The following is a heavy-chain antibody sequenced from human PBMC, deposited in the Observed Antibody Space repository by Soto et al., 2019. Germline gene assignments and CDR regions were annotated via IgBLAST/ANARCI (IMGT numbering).Heavy chain of an antibody. J-gene: IGHJ4*02. CDR3: AGDDWGPAHF. CDR2: INAGNGNT. Sequence: GASVKVSCKASGYTFTSYAMHWVRQAPGQRLEWMGWINAGNGNTKYSQKFQGRFTISRDNAKNFLYLQMNNLRVEDTAVYYCAGDDWGPAHFRGQGTLVTVSS. V-gene: IGHV1-3*01. D-gene: IGHD2-2*01. CDR1: GYTFTSYA.